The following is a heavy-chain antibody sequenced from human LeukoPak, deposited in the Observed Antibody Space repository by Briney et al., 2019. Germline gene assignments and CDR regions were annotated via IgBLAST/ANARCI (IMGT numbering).Heavy chain of an antibody. Sequence: GGSLRLSCAASGSTFSSHGMSWVRQTPGKGLEWVSAISGSGDATYYADSVKGRFTISRDNSKNTLDLQRNSLRAEDTAVYYCVRVGNLWFGELLWGQGTLVTVSS. CDR1: GSTFSSHG. V-gene: IGHV3-23*01. J-gene: IGHJ4*02. CDR2: ISGSGDAT. CDR3: VRVGNLWFGELL. D-gene: IGHD3-10*01.